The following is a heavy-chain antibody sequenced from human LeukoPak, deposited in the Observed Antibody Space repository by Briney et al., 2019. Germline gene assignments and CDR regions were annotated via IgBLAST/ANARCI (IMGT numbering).Heavy chain of an antibody. Sequence: SETLSLTCAVSGVSISSSNWWHWVRQPPGKGLEWIGEIYHSGSTNYNPSLKSRVTISVDKSKNQFSLKLSSVTAANTAVYYCSRLPDPWGQGTLVTVSS. CDR3: SRLPDP. V-gene: IGHV4-4*02. J-gene: IGHJ5*02. CDR2: IYHSGST. CDR1: GVSISSSNW.